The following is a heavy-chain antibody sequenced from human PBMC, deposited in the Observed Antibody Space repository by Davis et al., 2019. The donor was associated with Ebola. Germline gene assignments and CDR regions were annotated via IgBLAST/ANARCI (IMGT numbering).Heavy chain of an antibody. CDR2: IHYSGST. CDR3: ARGALAGLPFDY. Sequence: SETLSPTCPVYGGSSSGYYWSWIRQPPGKGRGWIGYIHYSGSTNYNPTLKSRVTISIDTSKNQYSLKLRSVTAADTAVYICARGALAGLPFDYWGQGTLVTVSS. CDR1: GGSSSGYY. V-gene: IGHV4-59*01. D-gene: IGHD6-19*01. J-gene: IGHJ4*02.